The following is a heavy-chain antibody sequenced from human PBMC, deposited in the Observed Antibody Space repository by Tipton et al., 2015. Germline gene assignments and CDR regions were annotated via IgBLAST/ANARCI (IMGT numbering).Heavy chain of an antibody. Sequence: SLRLSCVASGFTFSSYSMNWVRQAPGKGLEWVAYSSKVTGLIHYADSVRGRFIISRDNAKNSLYLQMNSLRDEDTAVYFCVRDPDALDYWGQGTLVTVSS. CDR2: SSKVTGLI. CDR3: VRDPDALDY. J-gene: IGHJ4*02. V-gene: IGHV3-48*02. CDR1: GFTFSSYS.